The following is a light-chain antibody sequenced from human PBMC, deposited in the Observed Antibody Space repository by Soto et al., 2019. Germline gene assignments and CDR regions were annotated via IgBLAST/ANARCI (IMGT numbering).Light chain of an antibody. Sequence: EVVMTQSPATLSVSPGERVTLSCRASQSINAHLAWYQQKPGQAPRLLIHGASTRATGIPARFSGRGYGTEFILTISSLQSEDVAVYYCQQYNTWLWTFGQGTKVEIQ. CDR1: QSINAH. J-gene: IGKJ1*01. CDR2: GAS. V-gene: IGKV3-15*01. CDR3: QQYNTWLWT.